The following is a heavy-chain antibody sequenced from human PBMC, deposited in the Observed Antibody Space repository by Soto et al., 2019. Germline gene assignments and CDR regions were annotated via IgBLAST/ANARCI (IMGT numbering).Heavy chain of an antibody. D-gene: IGHD4-17*01. Sequence: QVQLVLSGAEVKKPGASVKVSCKASGYTFTGYYMHWVRQAPGQGLEWMGWINPNSGGTNYAQKFQGRVTMTRDTSVSTAYMELSRLRSDDTAVYYCARDGPFRRRDYGLGYWGQGTLVTVSS. CDR3: ARDGPFRRRDYGLGY. J-gene: IGHJ4*02. V-gene: IGHV1-2*02. CDR2: INPNSGGT. CDR1: GYTFTGYY.